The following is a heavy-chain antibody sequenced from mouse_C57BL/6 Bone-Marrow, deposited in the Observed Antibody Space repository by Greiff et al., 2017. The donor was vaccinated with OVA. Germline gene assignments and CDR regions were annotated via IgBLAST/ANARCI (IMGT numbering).Heavy chain of an antibody. CDR3: ARFGGLYYAMDY. V-gene: IGHV1-5*01. CDR2: IYPGNSDT. J-gene: IGHJ4*01. D-gene: IGHD3-1*01. Sequence: VQLQQSGTVLARPGASVKMSCKTSGYTFTSYWMHWVKQRPGQGLEWIGAIYPGNSDTSYNQKFKGKAKLTAVTSASTAYMERSSLTNEDSAVYYCARFGGLYYAMDYWGQGTSVTVSS. CDR1: GYTFTSYW.